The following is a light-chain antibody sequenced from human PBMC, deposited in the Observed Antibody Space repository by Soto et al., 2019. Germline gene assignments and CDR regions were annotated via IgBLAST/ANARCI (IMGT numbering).Light chain of an antibody. CDR2: GNS. CDR3: SSYTSTSTVK. Sequence: QSVLTQPPSVSGAPGQRVTISCTGTSSNIGAGYDVHWYQQLPGTAPKLLIYGNSNRPSGVTDRFSGSKSGNTASLTISGLQAEDEGDYYCSSYTSTSTVKFGGGTKLTVL. J-gene: IGLJ2*01. CDR1: SSNIGAGYD. V-gene: IGLV1-40*01.